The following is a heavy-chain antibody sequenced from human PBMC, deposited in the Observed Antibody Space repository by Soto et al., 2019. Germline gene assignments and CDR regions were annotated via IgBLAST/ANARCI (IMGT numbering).Heavy chain of an antibody. J-gene: IGHJ6*04. CDR3: AAGRNYYGMDG. Sequence: SVKVSCKASGFTFTSSAVQWVRQARGQRLEWIGWIVVGSGNTNYAQKFQERVTITRDMSTSTAYMELSSLRSEDTAVYYCAAGRNYYGMDGWGKGSTVTVSS. V-gene: IGHV1-58*01. CDR2: IVVGSGNT. CDR1: GFTFTSSA.